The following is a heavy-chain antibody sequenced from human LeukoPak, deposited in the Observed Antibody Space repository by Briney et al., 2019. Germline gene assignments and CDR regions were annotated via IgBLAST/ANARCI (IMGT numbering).Heavy chain of an antibody. CDR1: GGTFSSYA. V-gene: IGHV1-69*05. J-gene: IGHJ1*01. D-gene: IGHD4-17*01. CDR2: IIPIFGTA. Sequence: SVKVSCKASGGTFSSYAISWVRQATGQGLEWMGRIIPIFGTANYAQKFQGRVTITTDESTSTAYMELSSLRSEDTAVYYCARDARDYGDYGWYFQHWGQGTLVTVSS. CDR3: ARDARDYGDYGWYFQH.